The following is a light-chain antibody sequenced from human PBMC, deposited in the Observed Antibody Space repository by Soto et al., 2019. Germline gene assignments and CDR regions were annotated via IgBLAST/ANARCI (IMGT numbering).Light chain of an antibody. V-gene: IGKV3-20*01. CDR1: QSVTSNY. CDR3: QQHGSSPPSWT. CDR2: GAS. Sequence: ETVLTQSPGTLSLSPGERATLSCRASQSVTSNYLAWYQQKSGQAPRLLLYGASNRATGIPDRFSGSGSGTDFPLTISRLEPEDFAVYYCQQHGSSPPSWTFGQGTKVEIK. J-gene: IGKJ1*01.